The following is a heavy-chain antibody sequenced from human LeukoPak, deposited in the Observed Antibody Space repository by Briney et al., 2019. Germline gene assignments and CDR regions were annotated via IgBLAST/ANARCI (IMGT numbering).Heavy chain of an antibody. V-gene: IGHV3-66*02. CDR3: AIRSTSGSWSALDI. Sequence: GVSLRLSCVASRFTVSSNYMSWVRQAPGKGLVWGSNLYSGSRTYYADSVKGRFTISRDDSKNTLYFQLNSLRPEDTAVYYCAIRSTSGSWSALDIWGQGTMVTVSS. CDR1: RFTVSSNY. J-gene: IGHJ3*02. CDR2: LYSGSRT. D-gene: IGHD3-10*01.